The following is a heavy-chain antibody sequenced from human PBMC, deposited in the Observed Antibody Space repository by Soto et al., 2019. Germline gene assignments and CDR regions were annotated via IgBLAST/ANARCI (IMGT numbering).Heavy chain of an antibody. CDR2: IYYSGST. D-gene: IGHD4-17*01. Sequence: ETLSLTCTVSGCSISSYYWSWIRQPPGKGLEWIGYIYYSGSTNYNPSLKSRVTISVDTSKNQFSLKLSSVTAADTAVYYCASGPAPLRRWFDPWGQGTLVPSPQ. V-gene: IGHV4-59*01. CDR3: ASGPAPLRRWFDP. J-gene: IGHJ5*02. CDR1: GCSISSYY.